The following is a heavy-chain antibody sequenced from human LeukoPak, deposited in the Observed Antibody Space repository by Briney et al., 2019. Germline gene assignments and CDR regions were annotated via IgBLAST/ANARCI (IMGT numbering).Heavy chain of an antibody. J-gene: IGHJ4*02. V-gene: IGHV3-53*01. D-gene: IGHD4-17*01. Sequence: GGSLRLSCAATGLSVSSNFMSWVRQAPGKGLEWVSVIYSGGSTYYADSVKGRFTISRDNSKNTLYLQMNSLRAEDTAVYYCARGAPDYGDYPFDYWGQGTLVTVSS. CDR3: ARGAPDYGDYPFDY. CDR2: IYSGGST. CDR1: GLSVSSNF.